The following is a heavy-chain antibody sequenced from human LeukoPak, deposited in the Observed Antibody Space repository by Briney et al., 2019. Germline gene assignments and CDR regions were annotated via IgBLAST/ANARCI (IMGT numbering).Heavy chain of an antibody. Sequence: SQTLSLTCAISGDSVSSNSVGWHWIRQSPSRGLEWLGRTYYRSKWSNDYALSVKSRITINPDTSKNQFSLKLSSVTAADTAVYYCARQASCSGTNCYPFDYWGQGTLVTVSS. CDR2: TYYRSKWSN. CDR1: GDSVSSNSVG. J-gene: IGHJ4*02. CDR3: ARQASCSGTNCYPFDY. V-gene: IGHV6-1*01. D-gene: IGHD2-2*01.